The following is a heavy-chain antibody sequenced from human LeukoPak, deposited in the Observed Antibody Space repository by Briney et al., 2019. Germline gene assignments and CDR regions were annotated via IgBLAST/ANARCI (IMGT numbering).Heavy chain of an antibody. V-gene: IGHV3-23*01. J-gene: IGHJ4*02. D-gene: IGHD1-14*01. Sequence: GGSLRLSCAASGFTFSNNFMAWIRQAPGKGLEWVSALSGSGSTTFYADSVKGRFTISRDNFRNILFLQMNSLRVEDTAVYHCVRDEPLSSWYNWGEGTLVTVSS. CDR1: GFTFSNNF. CDR2: LSGSGSTT. CDR3: VRDEPLSSWYN.